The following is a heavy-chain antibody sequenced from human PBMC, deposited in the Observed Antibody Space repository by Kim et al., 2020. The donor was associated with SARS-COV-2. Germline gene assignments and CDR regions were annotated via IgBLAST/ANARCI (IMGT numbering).Heavy chain of an antibody. CDR2: ISCSGGST. V-gene: IGHV3-23*01. CDR3: AKDTRATMIVVVTQFDY. Sequence: GGSLRLSCAASGFTFSSYAMSWVRQAPGKGLEWVPAISCSGGSTYYADSVKGRFTISRDNSKNTLYLQMNSLRAEDTAVYYCAKDTRATMIVVVTQFDYWGQGTLVTVYS. CDR1: GFTFSSYA. J-gene: IGHJ4*02. D-gene: IGHD3-22*01.